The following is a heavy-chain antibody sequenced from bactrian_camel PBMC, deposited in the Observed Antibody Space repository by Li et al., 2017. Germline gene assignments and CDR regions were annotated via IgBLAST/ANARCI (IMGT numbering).Heavy chain of an antibody. V-gene: IGHV3S60*01. CDR3: ATGRMTFGGTPREYNY. D-gene: IGHD2*01. J-gene: IGHJ4*01. CDR1: GMTFAELA. CDR2: ISWGPVTT. Sequence: HVQLVESGGGLVQAGGSLRLSCTTSGMTFAELAMGWFRQVPGKEREGVACISWGPVTTKYADSVKGRFTTSRDNAKNTLYLQVNSLKIEDMAMYYCATGRMTFGGTPREYNYWGQGTQVTVS.